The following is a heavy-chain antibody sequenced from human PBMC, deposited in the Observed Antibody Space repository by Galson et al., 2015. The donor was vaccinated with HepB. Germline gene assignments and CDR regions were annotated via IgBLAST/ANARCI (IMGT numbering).Heavy chain of an antibody. V-gene: IGHV3-66*02. D-gene: IGHD2-2*01. CDR1: GFTVSSNY. CDR3: ARVLRDCSSTSCYAGPDWFDP. CDR2: IYSGGSK. Sequence: SLRLSCAASGFTVSSNYMSWVRQAPGKGLEWVSVIYSGGSKYYADPVKGRFTISRDNSKNTLYLQMNSLRAEDTAVYYCARVLRDCSSTSCYAGPDWFDPWGQGTLVTVSS. J-gene: IGHJ5*02.